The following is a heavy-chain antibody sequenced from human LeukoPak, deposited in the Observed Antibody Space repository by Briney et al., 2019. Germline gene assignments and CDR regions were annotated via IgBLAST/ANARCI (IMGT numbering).Heavy chain of an antibody. J-gene: IGHJ4*02. CDR3: ARHRYYDILTGYYRGYYFGY. V-gene: IGHV4-38-2*02. D-gene: IGHD3-9*01. Sequence: PSETLSLTCNVSGYSISNGYYWGWIRQPPGKGLEWIGEINHSESTNYNPSLKSRVTISVDTSKNQFSLKLSSVTAADTAVYYCARHRYYDILTGYYRGYYFGYWGQGTLVTVSS. CDR2: INHSEST. CDR1: GYSISNGYY.